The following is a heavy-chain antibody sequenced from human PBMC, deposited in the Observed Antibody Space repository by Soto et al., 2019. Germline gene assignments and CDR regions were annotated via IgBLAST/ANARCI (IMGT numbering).Heavy chain of an antibody. J-gene: IGHJ4*02. V-gene: IGHV3-48*03. CDR3: ARHHPKFDY. CDR2: ISSSGSTM. Sequence: GGSLRLSCAASGFTFSSYEMNWVRQAPGKGLEWVSYISSSGSTMYYADSVKGRLTISRDNAQKSLYLQMNSLRVEDTAVYYCARHHPKFDYWGLGTLVTVSS. CDR1: GFTFSSYE.